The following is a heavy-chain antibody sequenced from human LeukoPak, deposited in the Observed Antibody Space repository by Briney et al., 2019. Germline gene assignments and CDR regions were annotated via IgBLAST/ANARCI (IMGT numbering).Heavy chain of an antibody. D-gene: IGHD5-18*01. J-gene: IGHJ4*02. CDR1: GFTFSSSA. CDR2: ISASGGST. CDR3: AKEVDTAMVYFDY. Sequence: GGSLRLSCAASGFTFSSSAMSWVRQVPGKGLEWVSGISASGGSTYYADSVRGRFTISRDNSKNTLYLQMNSLRAEDTAVYYCAKEVDTAMVYFDYWGQGTLVTVSS. V-gene: IGHV3-23*01.